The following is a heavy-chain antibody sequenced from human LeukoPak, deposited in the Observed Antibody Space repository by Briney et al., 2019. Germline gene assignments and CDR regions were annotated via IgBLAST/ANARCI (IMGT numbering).Heavy chain of an antibody. V-gene: IGHV1-2*06. Sequence: ASVKVSCKASGYTFTGYYMHWVRQAPGQGLEWMGRISPNSGGTNYAQKFQGRVTMTRDTSISTAYMELSRLRSDDTAVYYCARVPVTFNWYDGLWSFDYWGQGTLVTVSS. CDR3: ARVPVTFNWYDGLWSFDY. CDR1: GYTFTGYY. J-gene: IGHJ4*02. CDR2: ISPNSGGT. D-gene: IGHD1-1*01.